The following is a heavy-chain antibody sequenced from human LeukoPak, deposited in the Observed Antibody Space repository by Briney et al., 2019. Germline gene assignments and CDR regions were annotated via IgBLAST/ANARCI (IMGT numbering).Heavy chain of an antibody. J-gene: IGHJ4*02. Sequence: SETLSLTCAVYGGSFSGYYWSWIRQPPGKGLEWIGEINHSGSTNYNPSLKSRVTISVDTSKNQFSLKLSSVTAADTAVYYCAREEDSSGPWFDYWGQGTLVTVSS. CDR1: GGSFSGYY. CDR2: INHSGST. V-gene: IGHV4-34*01. D-gene: IGHD3-22*01. CDR3: AREEDSSGPWFDY.